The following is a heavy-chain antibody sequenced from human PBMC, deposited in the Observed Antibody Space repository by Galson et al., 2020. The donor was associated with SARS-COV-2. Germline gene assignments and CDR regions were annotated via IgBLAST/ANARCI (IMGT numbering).Heavy chain of an antibody. CDR3: AKSNGFVWFGELLLSNYNCVMDD. D-gene: IGHD3-10*01. J-gene: IGHJ6*02. Sequence: KPSENLSLTCVVYGGSFRGYYWTWIRQPPGQRLQWLGAINHSGSSNYNPTSQSQVPISVDTPKNKSSLKLSSVTAADTGVYHCAKSNGFVWFGELLLSNYNCVMDDCGQGPSVTVAS. CDR2: INHSGSS. V-gene: IGHV4-34*01. CDR1: GGSFRGYY.